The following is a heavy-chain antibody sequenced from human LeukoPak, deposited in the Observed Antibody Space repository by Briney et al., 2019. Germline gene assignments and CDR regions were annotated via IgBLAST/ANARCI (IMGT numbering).Heavy chain of an antibody. V-gene: IGHV3-21*01. J-gene: IGHJ5*02. D-gene: IGHD2-21*02. CDR2: ISSGSTYI. Sequence: GGSLRLSCAASGFTFSSYGMNWVRQAPGKGLEWVSSISSGSTYIYYADSVKGRFTISRDNAKNSLYLQMNSLRAEDTAVYYCARADCGGDCYSFWFDPWGQGTLVTVSS. CDR1: GFTFSSYG. CDR3: ARADCGGDCYSFWFDP.